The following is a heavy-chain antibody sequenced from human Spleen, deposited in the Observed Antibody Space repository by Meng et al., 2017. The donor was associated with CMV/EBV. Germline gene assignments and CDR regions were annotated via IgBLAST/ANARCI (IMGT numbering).Heavy chain of an antibody. Sequence: FPFRRYAMGWVRQAPGKGLEWVSGIYSGGSSTDYADSVRRRFTISRDNSKNTLDLQMNSLRAEDTAVYFCAKDKFGRSLTGALYFDYWGQGILVTVSS. CDR3: AKDKFGRSLTGALYFDY. J-gene: IGHJ4*02. CDR2: IYSGGSST. V-gene: IGHV3-23*03. D-gene: IGHD3-10*01. CDR1: FPFRRYA.